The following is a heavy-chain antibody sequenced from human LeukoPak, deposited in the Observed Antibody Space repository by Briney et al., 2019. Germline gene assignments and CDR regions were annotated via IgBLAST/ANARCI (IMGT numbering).Heavy chain of an antibody. CDR1: GYTFTRYY. D-gene: IGHD1-26*01. CDR2: INPSGGIT. V-gene: IGHV1-46*01. Sequence: ASVKVSCKTSGYTFTRYYMHWVRQAPGQGLEWMGIINPSGGITSYAQMFQGRVTMTEDTSTDTAYMELSSLRSEDTAVCYCATDRSGSYRGFGYWGQGTLVTVSS. CDR3: ATDRSGSYRGFGY. J-gene: IGHJ4*02.